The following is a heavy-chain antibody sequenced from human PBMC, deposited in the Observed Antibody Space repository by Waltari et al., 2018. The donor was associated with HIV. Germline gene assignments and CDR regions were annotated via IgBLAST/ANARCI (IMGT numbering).Heavy chain of an antibody. CDR2: INSDGSST. V-gene: IGHV3-74*01. D-gene: IGHD6-13*01. CDR3: ASGYSSSWRSDYYYYGMDV. Sequence: QAPGKGLVWVSRINSDGSSTSYADSVKGRFTISRDNAKNTLYLQMNSLRAEDTAVYYCASGYSSSWRSDYYYYGMDVWGQGTTVTVSS. J-gene: IGHJ6*02.